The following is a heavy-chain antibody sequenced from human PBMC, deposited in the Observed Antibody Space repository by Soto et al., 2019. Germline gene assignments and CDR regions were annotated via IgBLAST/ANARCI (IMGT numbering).Heavy chain of an antibody. Sequence: SETLSLTCTVSGGSISSYYWSWIRQPPGKGLEWIGYIYYSGSTNYNPSPKSRVTISVDTSKNQFSLKLSSVTAADTAVYYCATRGGSQSSGWYSSYYYYGMDVWGQGTTVTVSS. CDR1: GGSISSYY. CDR2: IYYSGST. D-gene: IGHD6-19*01. CDR3: ATRGGSQSSGWYSSYYYYGMDV. V-gene: IGHV4-59*08. J-gene: IGHJ6*02.